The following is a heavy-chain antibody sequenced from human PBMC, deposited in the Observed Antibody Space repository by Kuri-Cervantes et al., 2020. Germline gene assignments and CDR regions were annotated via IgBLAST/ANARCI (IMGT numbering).Heavy chain of an antibody. CDR2: IYYSGST. D-gene: IGHD3-3*01. V-gene: IGHV4-59*12. J-gene: IGHJ5*02. CDR1: GGSISSYY. Sequence: SETLSLTCAVSGGSISSYYWSWIRQPPGKGLEWIGYIYYSGSTYYNPSLKSRVTISVDTSKNQFSLKLSSVTAADTAVYYCARDSTYYDFWSGYFGSPDFTNWFDPWGQGTLVTVSS. CDR3: ARDSTYYDFWSGYFGSPDFTNWFDP.